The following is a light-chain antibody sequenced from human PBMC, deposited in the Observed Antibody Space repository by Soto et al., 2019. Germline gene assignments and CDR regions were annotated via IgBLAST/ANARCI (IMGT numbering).Light chain of an antibody. CDR3: QQNYITPLT. J-gene: IGKJ4*01. CDR2: AAS. V-gene: IGKV1-39*01. CDR1: QSISSY. Sequence: DIQMTQSPSSVSASIGDRVTITCRASQSISSYLNWYQQKPGKAPKLLIFAASSLQSGVPSRFSGSGSGTDFTLTISSLQPEDFATYYCQQNYITPLTFGGGTKVEIK.